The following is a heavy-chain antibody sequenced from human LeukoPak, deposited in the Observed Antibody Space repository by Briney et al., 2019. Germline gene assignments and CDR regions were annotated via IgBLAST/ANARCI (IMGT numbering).Heavy chain of an antibody. J-gene: IGHJ4*02. V-gene: IGHV3-30*02. Sequence: GGSLRLSCAASAITFSSHGLHWVRQTPGKGLEWVAFIRYDGSGKYYGDSVKGRFTISRDNSKRTLYLQMNSLRSEDTAVYYCAKEGLRFFDFWGQGTLVTVSS. CDR2: IRYDGSGK. D-gene: IGHD5-12*01. CDR3: AKEGLRFFDF. CDR1: AITFSSHG.